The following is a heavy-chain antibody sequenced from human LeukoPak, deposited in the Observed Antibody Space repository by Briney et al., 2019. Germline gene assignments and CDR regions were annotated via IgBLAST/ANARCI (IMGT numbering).Heavy chain of an antibody. V-gene: IGHV3-7*02. Sequence: PGGSLRLSCGTSGFGFGIYWMTWVRQAPGKGLEWVANINRDGSQKHYVDSVKGRFTISRDNAGKSLYLDMDSLRAEDTAVYYCARPVVLGAYLRGAYYFDSWGQGTLVTVSS. J-gene: IGHJ4*02. CDR3: ARPVVLGAYLRGAYYFDS. D-gene: IGHD3-16*01. CDR1: GFGFGIYW. CDR2: INRDGSQK.